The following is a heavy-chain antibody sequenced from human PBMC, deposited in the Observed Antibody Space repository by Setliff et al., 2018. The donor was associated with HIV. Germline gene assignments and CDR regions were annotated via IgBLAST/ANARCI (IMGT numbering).Heavy chain of an antibody. V-gene: IGHV3-23*01. Sequence: PGGSLRLSCAAFGYGYSTFDMDRVRQTPGKGLEWVADVSPDGYEKRYADFAKGRFTVSGDNSKNILFLQMDSLGAEDTGIYYCAKPTSGMYPRAFDLWGRGTVVTVSS. CDR3: AKPTSGMYPRAFDL. CDR1: GYGYSTFD. D-gene: IGHD1-26*01. CDR2: VSPDGYEK. J-gene: IGHJ3*01.